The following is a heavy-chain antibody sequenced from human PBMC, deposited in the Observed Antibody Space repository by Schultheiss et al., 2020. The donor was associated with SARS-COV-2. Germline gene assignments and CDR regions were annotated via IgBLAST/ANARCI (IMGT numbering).Heavy chain of an antibody. CDR2: IFSNDEK. Sequence: SGPTLVKPTETLTLTCTVSGFSLSNARMGVSWIRQPPGKALEWLAHIFSNDEKSYSTSLKSRLTITKDTSKNQVVLTMTNMDPVDTATYYCAHTYDFWSGYYIGYFDYWGQGTLVTVSS. CDR1: GFSLSNARMG. V-gene: IGHV2-26*01. D-gene: IGHD3-3*01. CDR3: AHTYDFWSGYYIGYFDY. J-gene: IGHJ4*02.